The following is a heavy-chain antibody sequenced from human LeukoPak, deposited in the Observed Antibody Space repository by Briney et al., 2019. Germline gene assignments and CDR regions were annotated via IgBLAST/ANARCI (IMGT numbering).Heavy chain of an antibody. V-gene: IGHV4-38-2*02. J-gene: IGHJ4*02. Sequence: SETLSLTCTVSGYSISSGYYWGWIRQPPGKGLEWIGSIYHSESTYYNSSLKSRVTISVDTSNNQFSLRLNSVTAADTAVYYCARIGLGSSEDYWGQGTLVTVSS. CDR3: ARIGLGSSEDY. CDR1: GYSISSGYY. D-gene: IGHD2-2*01. CDR2: IYHSEST.